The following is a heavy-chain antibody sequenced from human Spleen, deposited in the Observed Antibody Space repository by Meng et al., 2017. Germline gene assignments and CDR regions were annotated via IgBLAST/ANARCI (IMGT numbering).Heavy chain of an antibody. J-gene: IGHJ6*02. Sequence: GESLKISCGASGFNFGDYIMHWVRQSPGRGLEWISRIVPDGGITTYADSVKGRFTVSRDNAKNTLYLQMNSLRAEDTAVYYCARFQETYYDFWSGYYNPYYYYYGMDVWGQGTTVTVSS. CDR2: IVPDGGIT. D-gene: IGHD3-3*01. CDR3: ARFQETYYDFWSGYYNPYYYYYGMDV. CDR1: GFNFGDYI. V-gene: IGHV3-74*01.